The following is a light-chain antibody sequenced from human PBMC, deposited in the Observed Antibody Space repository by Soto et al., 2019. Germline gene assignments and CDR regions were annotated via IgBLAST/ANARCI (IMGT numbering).Light chain of an antibody. J-gene: IGKJ1*01. Sequence: EVVMTQSPATQSESPGETATLSCRASQSVGSNLAWYQQKPGQAPRLLIYAASTRATGIPARFSGSGSGTEFTLTISSLQSEDFAVYYCQQYNNWPRTFGQGTKVDIK. CDR2: AAS. V-gene: IGKV3-15*01. CDR3: QQYNNWPRT. CDR1: QSVGSN.